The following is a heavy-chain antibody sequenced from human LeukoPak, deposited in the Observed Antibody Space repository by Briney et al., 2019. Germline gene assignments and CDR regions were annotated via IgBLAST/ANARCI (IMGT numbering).Heavy chain of an antibody. V-gene: IGHV3-7*05. Sequence: GGSLRLSCIASGFAFSSPWMAWVRQAPGKGLEWVANMNPDGSTKNYVDSVRGRFTISRDNAKNSLYLQMNSLRVDDTALYYCARDRAYSAFDYWGQGTLVTVSS. CDR1: GFAFSSPW. J-gene: IGHJ4*02. D-gene: IGHD5-18*01. CDR3: ARDRAYSAFDY. CDR2: MNPDGSTK.